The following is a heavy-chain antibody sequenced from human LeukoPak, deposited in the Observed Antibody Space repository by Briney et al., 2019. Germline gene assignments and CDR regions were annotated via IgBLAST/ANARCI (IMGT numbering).Heavy chain of an antibody. Sequence: GGSLRLSCAASGFTFDDYAMHWVQQAPGKGLEWVSGISWNSGSIGYADSVKGRFTISRDNSKNTLYLQMNSLRAEDTAVYYCAKDHLAAAATPGDFDYWGQGTLVTVSS. CDR1: GFTFDDYA. V-gene: IGHV3-9*01. CDR3: AKDHLAAAATPGDFDY. D-gene: IGHD6-13*01. CDR2: ISWNSGSI. J-gene: IGHJ4*02.